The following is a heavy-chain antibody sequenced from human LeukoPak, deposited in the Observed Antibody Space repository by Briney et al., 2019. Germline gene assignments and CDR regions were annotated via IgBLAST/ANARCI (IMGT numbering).Heavy chain of an antibody. CDR3: ARRAWYYDSSGALDY. V-gene: IGHV4-59*01. D-gene: IGHD3-22*01. CDR1: GGSISSYY. CDR2: IYYSGST. J-gene: IGHJ4*02. Sequence: SETLSLTRTVSGGSISSYYWSWIRQPPGKGLEWIGYIYYSGSTNYNPSLKSRVTISVDTSKNQFSLKLSSVTAADTAVYYCARRAWYYDSSGALDYWGQGTLVTVSS.